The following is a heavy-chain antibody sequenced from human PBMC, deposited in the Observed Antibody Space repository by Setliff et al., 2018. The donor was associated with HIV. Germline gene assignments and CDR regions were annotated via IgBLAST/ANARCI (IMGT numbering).Heavy chain of an antibody. J-gene: IGHJ4*02. CDR1: DSGVHQR. D-gene: IGHD1-26*01. V-gene: IGHV4-4*07. CDR3: ARDRRDDYYLTAYFDS. Sequence: SETLSLTCVGPDSGVHQRRTWIRQSAGKGLEWIGHIHITGNTDYNPSLKSRVTISLDTARNQFSLELTSVTATDTAVYYCARDRRDDYYLTAYFDSLGQGTVVTVSS. CDR2: IHITGNT.